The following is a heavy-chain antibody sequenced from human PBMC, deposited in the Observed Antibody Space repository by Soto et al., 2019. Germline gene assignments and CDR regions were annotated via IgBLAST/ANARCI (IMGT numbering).Heavy chain of an antibody. CDR3: AKAGCSGGPPSY. J-gene: IGHJ4*02. V-gene: IGHV3-30*18. D-gene: IGHD2-15*01. CDR1: GFTFSSYG. Sequence: QVQLVESGGGVVQPGRSLRLSCAASGFTFSSYGMHWVRQAPGKGLEWVAVISYDGSNKYYADSVKGRFTISRDNSKNTLYLQMSRLSAEDTAVYYCAKAGCSGGPPSYWGQGTLVTVSS. CDR2: ISYDGSNK.